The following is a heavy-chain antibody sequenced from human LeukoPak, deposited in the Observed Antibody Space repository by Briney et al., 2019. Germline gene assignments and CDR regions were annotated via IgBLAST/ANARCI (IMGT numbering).Heavy chain of an antibody. CDR1: GYTFTGYY. CDR3: ARDRIVVVPAAILYYYGMDV. V-gene: IGHV1-2*02. CDR2: INPNSGGT. J-gene: IGHJ6*02. D-gene: IGHD2-2*02. Sequence: ASVKVSCKASGYTFTGYYMHWVRQAPGQGLEWMGWINPNSGGTNYAQKFQGRVTMTRDTSISTAYMELSRLRSDDTAVYYCARDRIVVVPAAILYYYGMDVWGQGTTVTVSS.